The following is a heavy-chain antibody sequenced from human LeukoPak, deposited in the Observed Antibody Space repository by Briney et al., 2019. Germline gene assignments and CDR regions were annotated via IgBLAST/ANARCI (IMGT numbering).Heavy chain of an antibody. D-gene: IGHD6-19*01. CDR2: IKQNGSEK. CDR3: VRESGGLGRIHAFDI. Sequence: GGSLRLSCAASGFTFSSFWMSWVRQAPGKRLEWVANIKQNGSEKYYVCSVKGRFTIPRDKAKNSLYLQMNSLRAEEADVCFCVRESGGLGRIHAFDIWGQGTMVTVSS. V-gene: IGHV3-7*01. J-gene: IGHJ3*02. CDR1: GFTFSSFW.